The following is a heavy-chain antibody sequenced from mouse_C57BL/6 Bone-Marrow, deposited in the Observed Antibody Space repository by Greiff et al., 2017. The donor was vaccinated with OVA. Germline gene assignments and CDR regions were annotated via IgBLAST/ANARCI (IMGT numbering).Heavy chain of an antibody. CDR2: IWSGGST. D-gene: IGHD2-2*01. CDR3: AKTLWLRRAWFAY. V-gene: IGHV2-4*01. J-gene: IGHJ3*01. Sequence: VQLVESGPGLVQPSQSLSITCTVSGFSLTSYGVHWVRQPPGKGLEWLGVIWSGGSTDYNAAFISRLSISKDNSKSQVFFKMNSLQADDTAIYYCAKTLWLRRAWFAYWGQGTLVTVSA. CDR1: GFSLTSYG.